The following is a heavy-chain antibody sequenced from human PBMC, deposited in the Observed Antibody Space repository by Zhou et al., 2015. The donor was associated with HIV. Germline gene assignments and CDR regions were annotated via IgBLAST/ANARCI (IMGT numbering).Heavy chain of an antibody. CDR3: AKDFSSGWSPGWLGP. V-gene: IGHV3-30*18. D-gene: IGHD3-22*01. J-gene: IGHJ5*02. CDR2: ISNDGSEE. CDR1: RISFSSYG. Sequence: QVQLVESGGGVVQPGRSLRLSCVVSRISFSSYGMHWVRQAPGKGLEWVAAISNDGSEEYYGDSVKGRFSISRDNPKNTVYLQMNSLTVADTAMYFCAKDFSSGWSPGWLGPWGQGTLVTVSS.